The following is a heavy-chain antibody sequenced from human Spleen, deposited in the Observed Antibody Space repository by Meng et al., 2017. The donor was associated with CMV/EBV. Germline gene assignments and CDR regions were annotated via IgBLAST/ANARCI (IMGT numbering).Heavy chain of an antibody. CDR1: GGSISSGGYY. Sequence: TVAGGSISSGGYYWSWSRQHPGKGLEWIGCIYYSGSTYYNPSLKSRVTISVDTSKNQFSLKLSSVTAADTAVYYCARDGGASSGIDYWGQGTLVTVSS. D-gene: IGHD3-10*01. CDR2: IYYSGST. V-gene: IGHV4-31*03. J-gene: IGHJ4*02. CDR3: ARDGGASSGIDY.